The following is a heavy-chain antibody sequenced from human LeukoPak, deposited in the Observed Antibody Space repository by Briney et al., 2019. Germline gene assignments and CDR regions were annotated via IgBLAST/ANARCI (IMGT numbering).Heavy chain of an antibody. V-gene: IGHV3-30-3*01. CDR1: GFTFSSYA. Sequence: GGSLRPSCAASGFTFSSYAMHWVRQAPGKGLEWVAVISYDGSNKYYADSVKGRFTISRDNSKNTLYLQMNSLRAEDTAVYYCARPLGITMVRGVHYWGQGTLVTVSP. CDR2: ISYDGSNK. CDR3: ARPLGITMVRGVHY. D-gene: IGHD3-10*01. J-gene: IGHJ4*02.